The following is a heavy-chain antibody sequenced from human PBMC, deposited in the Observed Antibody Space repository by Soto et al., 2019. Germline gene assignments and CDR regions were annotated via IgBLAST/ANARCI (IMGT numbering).Heavy chain of an antibody. CDR3: ARDAGYCSSSSCYIPAFDF. J-gene: IGHJ3*01. CDR2: IKLDGSET. V-gene: IGHV3-7*01. D-gene: IGHD2-2*02. CDR1: GFTFSSFW. Sequence: GGSLRLSCKASGFTFSSFWMNWVRQAPGKGLEWVANIKLDGSETYYVDSVKGRFTISRDNAQDSLSLEMNSLRVEDTAVYYCARDAGYCSSSSCYIPAFDFWAKGQWSPSPQ.